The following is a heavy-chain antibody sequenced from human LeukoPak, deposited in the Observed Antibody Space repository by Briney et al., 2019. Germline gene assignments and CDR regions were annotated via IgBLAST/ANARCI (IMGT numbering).Heavy chain of an antibody. CDR1: DDSISDYY. D-gene: IGHD1-26*01. CDR2: FHNSGTS. CDR3: ASGIVGATVPDY. J-gene: IGHJ4*02. Sequence: SETLSLTCTVSDDSISDYYRGWIRQPPGKGLEWIGYFHNSGTSTYNPSLKSRVTISADTSKNQFSLKLNSLTTADTAVYYCASGIVGATVPDYWGQGTLVTVSS. V-gene: IGHV4-59*01.